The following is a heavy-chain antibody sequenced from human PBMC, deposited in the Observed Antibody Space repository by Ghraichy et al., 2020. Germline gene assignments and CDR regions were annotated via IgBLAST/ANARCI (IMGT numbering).Heavy chain of an antibody. Sequence: ASVNVSCKASGYTFTGYYMHWVRQAPGQGLEWMGRINPNSGGTNYAQKFQGRVTMTRDTSISTAYMELSRLRSDDTAVYYCARDRYCSSTSCYGSSRDYYYYYMDVWGKGTTVTVSS. J-gene: IGHJ6*03. D-gene: IGHD2-2*01. CDR3: ARDRYCSSTSCYGSSRDYYYYYMDV. V-gene: IGHV1-2*06. CDR1: GYTFTGYY. CDR2: INPNSGGT.